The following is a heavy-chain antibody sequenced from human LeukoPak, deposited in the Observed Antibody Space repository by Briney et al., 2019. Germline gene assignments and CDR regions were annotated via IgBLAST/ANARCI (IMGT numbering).Heavy chain of an antibody. CDR2: IYSSGNT. CDR3: ARVLTAVAGPYYFDF. J-gene: IGHJ4*02. CDR1: GGSISRHY. V-gene: IGHV4-4*07. Sequence: SETLSLTCTVSGGSISRHYWSWVRQPAGKGLEWIGRIYSSGNTNYNPSLNSRVTMSVATSKNQFSLKLTSVTAADTAVYYCARVLTAVAGPYYFDFWGQGTLVTVSS. D-gene: IGHD6-19*01.